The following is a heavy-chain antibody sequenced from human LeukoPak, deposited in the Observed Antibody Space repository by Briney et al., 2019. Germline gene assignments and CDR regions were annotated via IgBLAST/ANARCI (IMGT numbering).Heavy chain of an antibody. J-gene: IGHJ3*02. V-gene: IGHV1-46*01. CDR2: INPSGGST. CDR3: ARSDILTGYSNDAFDI. D-gene: IGHD3-9*01. Sequence: GASVKVSCKASGYTFTSYYMHWVRQAPGQGLEWMGIINPSGGSTSYAQKFRGRVTMTRDTSTSTVYMELSSLRSEDTAVYCCARSDILTGYSNDAFDIWGQGTMVTVSS. CDR1: GYTFTSYY.